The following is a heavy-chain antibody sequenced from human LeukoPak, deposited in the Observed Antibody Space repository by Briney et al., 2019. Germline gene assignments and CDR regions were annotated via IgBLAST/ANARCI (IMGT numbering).Heavy chain of an antibody. D-gene: IGHD2-2*03. V-gene: IGHV3-43D*03. J-gene: IGHJ4*02. CDR2: ISWDGGST. Sequence: GGSLRLSCAASGFTFDDYAMHWVRQAPGKGLEWVSLISWDGGSTYYADSVKGRFTISRDNSKNSLYLQMNSLRAEDTALYYCAKALDGYCSNTSCYGFDYWGQGTLVTVSS. CDR1: GFTFDDYA. CDR3: AKALDGYCSNTSCYGFDY.